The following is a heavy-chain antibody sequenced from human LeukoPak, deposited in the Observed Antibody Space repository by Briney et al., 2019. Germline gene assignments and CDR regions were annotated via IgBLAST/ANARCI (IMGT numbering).Heavy chain of an antibody. CDR1: GYTFSNFG. J-gene: IGHJ4*02. D-gene: IGHD2-2*01. V-gene: IGHV1-18*01. Sequence: ASVKVSCKTSGYTFSNFGINWVRQSPGQGLEWMGWISGNNDNPNYGQKFQGRFAVTTDSSTTTAYMELRNLTFDDTAVYYCARDGTSTDDYWGQGSLVTVSS. CDR2: ISGNNDNP. CDR3: ARDGTSTDDY.